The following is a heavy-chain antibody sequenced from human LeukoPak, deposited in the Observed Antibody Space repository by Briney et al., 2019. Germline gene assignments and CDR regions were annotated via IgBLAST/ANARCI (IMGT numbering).Heavy chain of an antibody. V-gene: IGHV4-34*01. CDR1: GGSFSGYY. CDR2: INHSGST. Sequence: PSETLSLTCAVYGGSFSGYYWSWIRQPPGKGLEWIGEINHSGSTNYNPSLKSRVTISVDTSKNQFSLKLSSMTAADTAVYYCARVGLSVVVVTPFYFDYWGQGTLVTVSS. CDR3: ARVGLSVVVVTPFYFDY. D-gene: IGHD3-22*01. J-gene: IGHJ4*02.